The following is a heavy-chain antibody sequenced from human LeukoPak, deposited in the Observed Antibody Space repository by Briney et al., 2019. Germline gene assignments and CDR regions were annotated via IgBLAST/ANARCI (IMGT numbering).Heavy chain of an antibody. Sequence: PSETLSLTCAVYGGSFSDYSWSWIRQPPGKGLEWIGEIDHSGSTNYNPSLKSRVTISVDTSKNQFSLRLGSVTAADTGVYYCATRLPPDNWGQETLVTVPS. V-gene: IGHV4-34*01. CDR1: GGSFSDYS. CDR3: ATRLPPDN. CDR2: IDHSGST. D-gene: IGHD4-11*01. J-gene: IGHJ4*02.